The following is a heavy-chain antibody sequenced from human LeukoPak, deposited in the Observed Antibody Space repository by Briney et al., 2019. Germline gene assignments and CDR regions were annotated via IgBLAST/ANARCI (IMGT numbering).Heavy chain of an antibody. CDR3: ATMTTEYYFDY. V-gene: IGHV5-10-1*01. D-gene: IGHD4-11*01. CDR2: IDPSASYT. J-gene: IGHJ4*02. CDR1: GYSFTSYW. Sequence: GESLKISCQGSGYSFTSYWITWVRQMPGKGLEWVGRIDPSASYTDYSPSFQGHVTVSSDKSISTAYLQWSSLKASDTAMYYCATMTTEYYFDYWGQGTLVTVSS.